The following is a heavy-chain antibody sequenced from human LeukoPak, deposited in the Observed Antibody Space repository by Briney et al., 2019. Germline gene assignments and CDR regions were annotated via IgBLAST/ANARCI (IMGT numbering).Heavy chain of an antibody. CDR3: AREELELRDGYYFDY. D-gene: IGHD1-7*01. J-gene: IGHJ4*02. CDR2: RKQDGSER. Sequence: GVSLSLSCAACGFPLSRYWMSCVRQAPGKGLVGVANRKQDGSERYYVDSLKGRFTITRDNAKNTLYLQMNSLRAEDTAVYYCAREELELRDGYYFDYWGQGTLVTVSS. CDR1: GFPLSRYW. V-gene: IGHV3-7*01.